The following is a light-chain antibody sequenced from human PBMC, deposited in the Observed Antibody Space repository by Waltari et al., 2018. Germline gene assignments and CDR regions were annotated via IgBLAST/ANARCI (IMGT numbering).Light chain of an antibody. V-gene: IGKV3-11*01. CDR1: QSVSSY. J-gene: IGKJ2*01. Sequence: EIVLTQSPATLSLSPGERATLSCRASQSVSSYLAWYQQKPGQAPRLLSDDSSNRATGIPARFSGSGSGTDFTLTISSLEPEDFAVYYCQQRSNWPQNTFGQGTKLEIK. CDR3: QQRSNWPQNT. CDR2: DSS.